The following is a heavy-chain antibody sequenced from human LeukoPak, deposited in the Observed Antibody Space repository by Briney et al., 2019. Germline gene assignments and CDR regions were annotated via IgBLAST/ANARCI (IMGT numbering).Heavy chain of an antibody. CDR3: ARDCTGGSCYPPSDAFDI. D-gene: IGHD2-15*01. Sequence: SETLSLTCTVSGGPVSSYYWSWVRQPPGQGLEWIGYVYYGGTTSYSPSLKSRVTMSIDRSKNQFSLTLFTVTAADTAIYYCARDCTGGSCYPPSDAFDIWGQGTKVTVSS. CDR2: VYYGGTT. V-gene: IGHV4-59*02. CDR1: GGPVSSYY. J-gene: IGHJ3*02.